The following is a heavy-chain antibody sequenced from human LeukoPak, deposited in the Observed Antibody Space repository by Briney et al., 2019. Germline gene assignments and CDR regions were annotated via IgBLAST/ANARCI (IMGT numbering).Heavy chain of an antibody. CDR3: ARTYDFGIGPPGDAFDN. V-gene: IGHV3-21*01. Sequence: PGGSLRLSCAASGFTFSSYYMNWVRQAPGKGLEWVSSISSSSSYIYYADSVKGRFTISRDNAEDSVYLQMNSLRVEDTAVYYCARTYDFGIGPPGDAFDNWGQGTLVTVSS. CDR2: ISSSSSYI. D-gene: IGHD3-3*01. J-gene: IGHJ3*02. CDR1: GFTFSSYY.